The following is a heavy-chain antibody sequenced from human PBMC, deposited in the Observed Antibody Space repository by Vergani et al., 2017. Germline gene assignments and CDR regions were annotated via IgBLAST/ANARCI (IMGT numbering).Heavy chain of an antibody. CDR1: GFTFDNYA. CDR2: ISGSGGST. D-gene: IGHD6-25*01. Sequence: EVHLLESGGGLIQPGGSLRISCAASGFTFDNYAMTWVRQAPGKGLQWVSAISGSGGSTYYADSVKGRFTISRDNSKNTLYLQMNSLRAEDTAVYYCARDPRSGDYYYGMDVWGQGTTVTVSS. V-gene: IGHV3-23*01. CDR3: ARDPRSGDYYYGMDV. J-gene: IGHJ6*02.